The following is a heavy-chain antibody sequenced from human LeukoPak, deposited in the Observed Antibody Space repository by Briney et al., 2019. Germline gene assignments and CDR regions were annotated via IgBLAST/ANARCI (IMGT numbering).Heavy chain of an antibody. CDR3: ARAGTYSSSWIT. Sequence: SETPSLTCTVSGGSISSSSYYWGWIRQPPGKGLEWIGSIYYSGSTYYNPSLKSRVTISVDTSKNQFSLKLSSVTAADTAVYYCARAGTYSSSWITWGQGTLVTVSS. D-gene: IGHD6-13*01. CDR2: IYYSGST. CDR1: GGSISSSSYY. J-gene: IGHJ5*02. V-gene: IGHV4-39*01.